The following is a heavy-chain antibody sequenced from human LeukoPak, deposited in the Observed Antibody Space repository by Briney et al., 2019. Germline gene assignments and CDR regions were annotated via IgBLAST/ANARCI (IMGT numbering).Heavy chain of an antibody. CDR1: GGSISSGDNY. J-gene: IGHJ4*02. CDR2: IYTSGST. V-gene: IGHV4-61*02. Sequence: SETLSLTCTVSGGSISSGDNYWSWIRQPAGKGLEWIGRIYTSGSTNYNPSLKSRVTISGDTSKNQFSLRLSSVTAADTAVYYCARASYSYDINGWVPFDYWGQGTLVTVSS. CDR3: ARASYSYDINGWVPFDY. D-gene: IGHD3-22*01.